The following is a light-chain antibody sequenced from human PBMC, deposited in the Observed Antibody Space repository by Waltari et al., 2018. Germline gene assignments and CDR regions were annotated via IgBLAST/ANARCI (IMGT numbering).Light chain of an antibody. J-gene: IGKJ4*01. Sequence: DIQMTQSPSSLSASVGDRVTITCRASRSINIYLSWYQHKPGRDPKLLIYAASSLQSGVPSRFSGFGSGTDFTLTISSLEPDDFATYYCQQSYTAPSFGGGTKVEI. CDR1: RSINIY. CDR2: AAS. CDR3: QQSYTAPS. V-gene: IGKV1-39*01.